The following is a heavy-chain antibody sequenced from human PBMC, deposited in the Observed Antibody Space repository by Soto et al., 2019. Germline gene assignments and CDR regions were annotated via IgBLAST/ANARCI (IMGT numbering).Heavy chain of an antibody. D-gene: IGHD2-2*02. CDR1: GFTFSSYS. Sequence: GGSLRLSCAASGFTFSSYSMNWVRQAPGKGLEWVSYISSSSTIYYADSVKGRFTISRDNAKNSLYLQMNSLRDEDTAVYYCARALYGFDYWGQGTLVTVSS. CDR2: ISSSSTI. CDR3: ARALYGFDY. J-gene: IGHJ4*02. V-gene: IGHV3-48*02.